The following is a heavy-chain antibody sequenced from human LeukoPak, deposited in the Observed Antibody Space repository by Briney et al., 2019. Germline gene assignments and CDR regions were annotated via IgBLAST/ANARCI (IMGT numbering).Heavy chain of an antibody. Sequence: GGSLRLSCAASGFALSNYWMDWVRQAPGEGLVWLSHISRDGSITNYADSVKGRFTISRDNAKSTLSLQMNSLRAEDTGVYYCGRRYCSGATCYFDYWGQGTLVIVSS. CDR1: GFALSNYW. CDR2: ISRDGSIT. D-gene: IGHD2-8*02. CDR3: GRRYCSGATCYFDY. V-gene: IGHV3-74*01. J-gene: IGHJ4*02.